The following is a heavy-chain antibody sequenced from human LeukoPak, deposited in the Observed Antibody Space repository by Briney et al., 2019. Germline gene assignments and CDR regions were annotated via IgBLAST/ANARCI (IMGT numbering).Heavy chain of an antibody. CDR1: GYTFTNYA. Sequence: ASVKVSCKASGYTFTNYAMNWVRQAPGQGFEWMGWIYTNTGNPTYVQGFTGRFVFSWDTSVSTAYLQISSLKAEDTAVYYCARALGTEFGGSYYYMDVWGKGTTVTVSS. CDR3: ARALGTEFGGSYYYMDV. J-gene: IGHJ6*03. D-gene: IGHD3-10*01. V-gene: IGHV7-4-1*02. CDR2: IYTNTGNP.